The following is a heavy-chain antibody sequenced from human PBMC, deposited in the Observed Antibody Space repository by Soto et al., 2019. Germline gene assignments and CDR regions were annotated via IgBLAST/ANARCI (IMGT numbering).Heavy chain of an antibody. Sequence: PSETLSLTCSVSGYSITSGYYWGWIRQPPGKGLEWIGNIYHAGSTYYSPSLKSRVIISIASPRNSFSLELSSLTTADTAVYYCARYGEDYYSGLDVWGQGTTVTVSS. V-gene: IGHV4-38-2*01. J-gene: IGHJ6*02. CDR3: ARYGEDYYSGLDV. D-gene: IGHD4-17*01. CDR2: IYHAGST. CDR1: GYSITSGYY.